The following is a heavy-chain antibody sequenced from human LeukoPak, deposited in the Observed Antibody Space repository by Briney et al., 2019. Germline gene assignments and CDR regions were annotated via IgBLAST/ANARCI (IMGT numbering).Heavy chain of an antibody. Sequence: SQTLSLTCAVYGGSFSGYYWSWIRHPPGKGREWIGEINHSGSTNLNPSLTSRVPISVDTSKNQFSLKLGSVTAADTAVYYCARGRGYYGWGSVGAWDYWGQGTRVTASS. CDR1: GGSFSGYY. J-gene: IGHJ4*02. CDR3: ARGRGYYGWGSVGAWDY. D-gene: IGHD3-10*01. CDR2: INHSGST. V-gene: IGHV4-34*01.